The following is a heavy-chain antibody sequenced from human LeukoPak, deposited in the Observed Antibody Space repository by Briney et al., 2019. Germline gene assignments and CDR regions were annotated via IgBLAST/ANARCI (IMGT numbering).Heavy chain of an antibody. D-gene: IGHD5-12*01. Sequence: GGSLRLSCAASGFTFSSYWMSWVGQAPGKGLDWVANIKQDGSEKYYVDSVKGRFTISRDNAKNSLYLQMNSLRAEDTAVYYCARVASGYDFSGHYYYYYMDVWGKGTTVTVSS. J-gene: IGHJ6*03. CDR1: GFTFSSYW. CDR2: IKQDGSEK. V-gene: IGHV3-7*01. CDR3: ARVASGYDFSGHYYYYYMDV.